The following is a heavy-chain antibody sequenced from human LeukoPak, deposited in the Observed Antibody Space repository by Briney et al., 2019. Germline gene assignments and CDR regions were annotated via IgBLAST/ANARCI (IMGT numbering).Heavy chain of an antibody. V-gene: IGHV4-34*01. CDR2: INHSGST. Sequence: SETLSLTCAVYGGSFSGYYWSWIRQPPGKGLEWIGEINHSGSTNYNPSLKSRVTISVDTSKNQFSLKLSAVTAADTAVYYCARVGPGGWYGPRARRGRVDWGQGTLVTVSS. J-gene: IGHJ4*02. CDR3: ARVGPGGWYGPRARRGRVD. D-gene: IGHD6-19*01. CDR1: GGSFSGYY.